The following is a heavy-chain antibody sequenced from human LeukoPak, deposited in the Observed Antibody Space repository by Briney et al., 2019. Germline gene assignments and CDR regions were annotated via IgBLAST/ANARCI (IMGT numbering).Heavy chain of an antibody. D-gene: IGHD4-17*01. J-gene: IGHJ5*02. CDR1: GFNFDNYA. V-gene: IGHV3-30*14. CDR3: ARSDYGDYAWFDP. CDR2: ISYDGSNK. Sequence: PGGSLRLSCAASGFNFDNYAMHWVRQGPGKGLEWVAVISYDGSNKIYADSVKGRFTISRDNSKNTLYLQMNSLRPDDTAIYYCARSDYGDYAWFDPWGQGTLVTVSS.